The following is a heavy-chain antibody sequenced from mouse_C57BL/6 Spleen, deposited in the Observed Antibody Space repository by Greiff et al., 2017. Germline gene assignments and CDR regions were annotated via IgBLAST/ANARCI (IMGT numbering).Heavy chain of an antibody. J-gene: IGHJ4*01. V-gene: IGHV1-61*01. CDR3: ARGQAKGDYYAMDN. CDR1: GYTFTSYW. D-gene: IGHD3-2*02. Sequence: QLQLKQPGAELVRPGSSVKLSCKASGYTFTSYWMYWVKQRPGQGLERIGNIYPSDSETHYNQKFKDKATLTVDKSSSTAYMQLSSLTSEYSAVYCCARGQAKGDYYAMDNGGQGTSVTVSS. CDR2: IYPSDSET.